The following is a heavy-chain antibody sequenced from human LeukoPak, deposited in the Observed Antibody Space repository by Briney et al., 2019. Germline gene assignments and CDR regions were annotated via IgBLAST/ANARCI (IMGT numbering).Heavy chain of an antibody. D-gene: IGHD6-19*01. CDR2: ISSSSSYI. Sequence: PGGSLRLSCAAYGFTFSSYSMNWVRQAPGKGLEWVSSISSSSSYIYYADSVKGRFTISRDNTKNSLYLQMNSLRAEDTAVYYCARIAVAGTYAFDIWGQRTMVTVSS. V-gene: IGHV3-21*01. CDR3: ARIAVAGTYAFDI. CDR1: GFTFSSYS. J-gene: IGHJ3*02.